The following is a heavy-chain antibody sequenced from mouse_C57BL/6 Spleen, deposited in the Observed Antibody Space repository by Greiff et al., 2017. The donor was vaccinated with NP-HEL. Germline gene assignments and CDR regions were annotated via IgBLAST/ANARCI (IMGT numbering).Heavy chain of an antibody. CDR1: GYTFTSYW. CDR3: ARKIYYGSSLYYFDY. D-gene: IGHD1-1*01. V-gene: IGHV1-64*01. J-gene: IGHJ2*01. CDR2: IHPNSGST. Sequence: VQLQQPGAELVKPGASVKLSCKASGYTFTSYWMHWVKQRPGQGLEWIGMIHPNSGSTNYNEKFKSKATLTVDKSSSTAYMQLSSLTSEDSAVYYCARKIYYGSSLYYFDYWGQGTTLTVSS.